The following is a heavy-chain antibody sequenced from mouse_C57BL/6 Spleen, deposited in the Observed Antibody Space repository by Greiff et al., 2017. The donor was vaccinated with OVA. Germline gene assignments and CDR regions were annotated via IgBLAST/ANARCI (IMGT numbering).Heavy chain of an antibody. V-gene: IGHV5-9*04. CDR1: GFTLSSYT. Sequence: DVKLVESGGGLVKPGGSLKLSCAASGFTLSSYTMSWVRQTPEKRLEWVATISGGGGNTYYPDSVKGRFTISRDNAKNTLYLQMSSLRSEDTAVYYCARQTIYYGYDGLAYWGQVTLVTVSA. D-gene: IGHD2-2*01. CDR2: ISGGGGNT. CDR3: ARQTIYYGYDGLAY. J-gene: IGHJ3*01.